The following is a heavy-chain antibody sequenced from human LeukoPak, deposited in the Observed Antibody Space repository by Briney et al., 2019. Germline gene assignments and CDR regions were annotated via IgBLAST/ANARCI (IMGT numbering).Heavy chain of an antibody. CDR1: GLTFGDYA. CDR2: ISTAGDT. Sequence: GGSLRLSCAASGLTFGDYAMSWVRQAPGKGLEWVSAISTAGDTYYPGSVKGRFTISRENAKNSLYLQMNSLRAEDTAVYYCARVPTLYYYDSSGYKNLYYYYGMDVWGQGTTVTVSS. CDR3: ARVPTLYYYDSSGYKNLYYYYGMDV. J-gene: IGHJ6*02. V-gene: IGHV3-13*01. D-gene: IGHD3-22*01.